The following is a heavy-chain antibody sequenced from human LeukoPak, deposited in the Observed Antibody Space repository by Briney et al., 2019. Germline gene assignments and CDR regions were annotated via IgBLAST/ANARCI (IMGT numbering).Heavy chain of an antibody. V-gene: IGHV3-66*01. Sequence: PGGSLRLSCAASGFTVSSNYMSWVRQAPGKGLEWVSVIYSGGSTYYADSVKGRSTISRDNSKNTLYLQMNSLRAEDTAVYYCARDARDILTGHFDYWGQGTLVTVSS. CDR1: GFTVSSNY. CDR2: IYSGGST. D-gene: IGHD3-9*01. CDR3: ARDARDILTGHFDY. J-gene: IGHJ4*02.